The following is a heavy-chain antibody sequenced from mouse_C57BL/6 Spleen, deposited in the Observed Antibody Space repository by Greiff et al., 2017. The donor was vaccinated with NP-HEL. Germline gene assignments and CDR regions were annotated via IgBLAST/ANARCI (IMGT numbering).Heavy chain of an antibody. CDR1: GYTFTSYW. Sequence: QVQLQQPGAELVKPGASVKMSCKASGYTFTSYWITWVKQRPGQGLEWIGDIYPGSGSTNYNEKFKSKATLTVDKSSSTAYMQLSSLTSEDSAVYYCARSHSYDYDVWFAYWGQGTLVTVSA. D-gene: IGHD2-4*01. J-gene: IGHJ3*01. CDR3: ARSHSYDYDVWFAY. CDR2: IYPGSGST. V-gene: IGHV1-55*01.